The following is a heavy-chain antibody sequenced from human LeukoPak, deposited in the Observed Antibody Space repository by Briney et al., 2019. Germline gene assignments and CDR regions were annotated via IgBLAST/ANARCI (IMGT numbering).Heavy chain of an antibody. CDR2: IYYSGST. D-gene: IGHD3-3*01. CDR3: ARAETYYDFWSGYRRDAFDI. Sequence: SETLSLTCTVSGGSISSYYWSWIRQPPGKGLEWIGYIYYSGSTNYNPSLKSRVTISVDTSKNQFSLKLSSVTAADTAVYYCARAETYYDFWSGYRRDAFDIWGQGTMVTVSS. J-gene: IGHJ3*02. V-gene: IGHV4-59*01. CDR1: GGSISSYY.